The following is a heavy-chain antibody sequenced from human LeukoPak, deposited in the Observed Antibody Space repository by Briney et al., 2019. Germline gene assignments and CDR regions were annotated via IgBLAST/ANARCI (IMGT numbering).Heavy chain of an antibody. D-gene: IGHD3-22*01. Sequence: GGSLRLSCAASKFTVSTNYMSWVRQAPGKGLEWVSIIYSTGGKYYADSVKGRFTISRDNSKNTLYLQMNSLRAEDTAVYYCAKDGAYDSSGYYYSFDYWGQGTLVTVSS. CDR1: KFTVSTNY. CDR2: IYSTGGK. J-gene: IGHJ4*02. CDR3: AKDGAYDSSGYYYSFDY. V-gene: IGHV3-66*01.